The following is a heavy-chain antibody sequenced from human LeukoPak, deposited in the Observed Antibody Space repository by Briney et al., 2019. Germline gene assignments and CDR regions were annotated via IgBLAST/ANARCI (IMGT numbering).Heavy chain of an antibody. Sequence: SETLSLTCAVYGGSFSGYYWSWIRQPPGKGLEWIGAINHSGSTNYNPSLKSRVTISVDTSKNQFSLKLSSVTAADTAVYYCARGFKGRHMVRGVIRTDYWGQGTLVTVSS. V-gene: IGHV4-34*01. D-gene: IGHD3-10*01. CDR2: INHSGST. CDR1: GGSFSGYY. CDR3: ARGFKGRHMVRGVIRTDY. J-gene: IGHJ4*02.